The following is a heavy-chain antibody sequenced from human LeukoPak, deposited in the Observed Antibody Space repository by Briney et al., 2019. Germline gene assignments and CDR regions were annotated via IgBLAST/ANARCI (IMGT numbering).Heavy chain of an antibody. CDR3: ARRAAAGGYYDS. Sequence: GGSLRLSCAASGFTFSNYWMHWVRQAPGKGLVWVSRINSDESSTNYADSVKGRFTISRDSAKNTLFLQMHSLRAEDTAVYFCARRAAAGGYYDSWGQGTLVTVSS. CDR2: INSDESST. D-gene: IGHD6-25*01. J-gene: IGHJ4*02. CDR1: GFTFSNYW. V-gene: IGHV3-74*01.